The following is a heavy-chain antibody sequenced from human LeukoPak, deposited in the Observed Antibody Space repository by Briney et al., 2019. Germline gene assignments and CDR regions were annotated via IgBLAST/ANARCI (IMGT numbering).Heavy chain of an antibody. D-gene: IGHD3-22*01. Sequence: TGGSLRLSCAASGFTFSSYGMHWVRQAPGKGLEWVAVIWYDGSNKYYADSVKGRFTISRDNAKNSLYLQMNSLRAEDTAVYYCARNLYYYDSSGYYYYWGQGTLVTVSS. J-gene: IGHJ4*02. V-gene: IGHV3-33*03. CDR3: ARNLYYYDSSGYYYY. CDR1: GFTFSSYG. CDR2: IWYDGSNK.